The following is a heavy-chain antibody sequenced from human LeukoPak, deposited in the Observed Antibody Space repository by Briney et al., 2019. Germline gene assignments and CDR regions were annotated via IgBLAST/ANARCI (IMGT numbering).Heavy chain of an antibody. Sequence: GASVKVSCKASGYTFTNYGISWVRQAPGQGLEWMGWISAYNGNTNYAQKLQGRVTMTTDTSTSTAYMELRSLRSDDTAVYYCARDQVLSPRIVVAGTPTNFDYWGQGTLVTVSS. J-gene: IGHJ4*02. V-gene: IGHV1-18*01. CDR1: GYTFTNYG. CDR3: ARDQVLSPRIVVAGTPTNFDY. D-gene: IGHD6-19*01. CDR2: ISAYNGNT.